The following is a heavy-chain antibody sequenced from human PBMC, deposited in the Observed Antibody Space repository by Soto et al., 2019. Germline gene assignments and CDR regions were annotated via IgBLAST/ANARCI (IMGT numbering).Heavy chain of an antibody. CDR2: ISINSNHK. J-gene: IGHJ4*02. CDR3: VRGGGGGQFDY. V-gene: IGHV3-11*06. CDR1: GFTFSDFY. D-gene: IGHD2-21*01. Sequence: VGSLRLSCAASGFTFSDFYMTWVRQAPGKGLEWLSYISINSNHKEYGDSVKGRHTISRDNAKNSLYLQMNSLRADDTAVYYCVRGGGGGQFDYWGQGTLVTVSS.